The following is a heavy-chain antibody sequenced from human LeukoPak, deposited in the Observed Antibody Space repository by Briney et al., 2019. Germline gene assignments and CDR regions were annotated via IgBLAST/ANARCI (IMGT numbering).Heavy chain of an antibody. V-gene: IGHV1-18*01. J-gene: IGHJ4*02. CDR2: ISAYNGNT. Sequence: VKVSCKASGYTFTSYGISWVRQAPGQGLEWMGWISAYNGNTNYAQKLQGRVTMTTDTSTSTAYVELRSLRSDDTAVYYCARTSGDYYGSGSYLYWGQGTLVTVSS. CDR1: GYTFTSYG. D-gene: IGHD3-10*01. CDR3: ARTSGDYYGSGSYLY.